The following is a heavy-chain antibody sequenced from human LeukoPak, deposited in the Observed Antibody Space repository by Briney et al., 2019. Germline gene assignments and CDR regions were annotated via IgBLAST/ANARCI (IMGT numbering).Heavy chain of an antibody. CDR3: ARGRRYCSSTSCYDVDY. J-gene: IGHJ4*02. Sequence: SVKVSCKASGGTFSSYAISWVRQAPGQALEWMGRIIPILGIANYAQKFQGRVTITADKSTSTAYMELSSLRSEDTAVYYCARGRRYCSSTSCYDVDYWGQGTLVTVSS. V-gene: IGHV1-69*04. CDR2: IIPILGIA. D-gene: IGHD2-2*01. CDR1: GGTFSSYA.